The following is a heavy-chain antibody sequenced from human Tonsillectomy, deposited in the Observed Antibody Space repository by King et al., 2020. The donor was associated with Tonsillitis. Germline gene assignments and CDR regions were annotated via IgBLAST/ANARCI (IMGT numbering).Heavy chain of an antibody. CDR1: GYSCTSYW. D-gene: IGHD5-18*01. CDR2: IDPSDSYT. J-gene: IGHJ6*03. CDR3: ARLDTPSFYYYNYMDV. V-gene: IGHV5-10-1*03. Sequence: VQLVESGAEVKKPGESLRISCKGSGYSCTSYWSSWVRQMPGKGLEWMGRIDPSDSYTNYRPSFQGHVTISADKSISTAYLQWSSLKASDTAMYYCARLDTPSFYYYNYMDVWGKGTTVTVSS.